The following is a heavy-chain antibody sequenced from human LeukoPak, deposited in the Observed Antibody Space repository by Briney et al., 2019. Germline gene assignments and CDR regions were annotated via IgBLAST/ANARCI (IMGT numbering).Heavy chain of an antibody. D-gene: IGHD2-2*01. CDR3: ARDLGYCSSTSCYGDYYYYGMDV. V-gene: IGHV3-48*04. CDR2: ISSSSSTI. CDR1: GFTFSSYS. J-gene: IGHJ6*02. Sequence: PGGSLRLSCAASGFTFSSYSMNWVRQAPGKGLEWVSYISSSSSTIYYADSVKGRFTISRDNAKNSLYLQMNSLRAEDTAVYYCARDLGYCSSTSCYGDYYYYGMDVWGQGTTVTVSS.